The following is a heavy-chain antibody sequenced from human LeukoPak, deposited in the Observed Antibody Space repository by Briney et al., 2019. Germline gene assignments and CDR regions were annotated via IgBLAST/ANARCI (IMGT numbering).Heavy chain of an antibody. CDR2: MNPNSGDT. D-gene: IGHD3-10*01. CDR1: GYTFADYY. Sequence: GASVKVSCKASGYTFADYYIHWVRQAPGQGLEWVGWMNPNSGDTNYARSFQGRVTMTTDTSTSTAYMELRSLRSDDTAVYYCARGTRGVIISWGQGTLVTVSS. V-gene: IGHV1-2*02. CDR3: ARGTRGVIIS. J-gene: IGHJ4*02.